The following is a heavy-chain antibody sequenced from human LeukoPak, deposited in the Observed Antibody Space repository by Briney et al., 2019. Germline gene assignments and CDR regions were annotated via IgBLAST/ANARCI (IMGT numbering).Heavy chain of an antibody. CDR1: GGSFSGYY. J-gene: IGHJ5*02. CDR3: ARHGGLVIASSWFDP. V-gene: IGHV4-34*01. D-gene: IGHD3-16*01. Sequence: SETLSLTCAVYGGSFSGYYWSWIRQPPGKGLEWIGEINHSGSTNYNPSLKSRVTISVDTSKNQFSLKLSSVTAADTAVYYCARHGGLVIASSWFDPWGQGTLVTVSS. CDR2: INHSGST.